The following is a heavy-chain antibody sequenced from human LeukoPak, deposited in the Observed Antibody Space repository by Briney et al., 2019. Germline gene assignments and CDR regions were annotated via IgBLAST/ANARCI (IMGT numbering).Heavy chain of an antibody. J-gene: IGHJ5*02. V-gene: IGHV1-69*04. CDR3: AREQLLLTYNWFDP. CDR2: IIPIFGIA. CDR1: GGTFSSYA. D-gene: IGHD2-2*01. Sequence: ASVKVSCKASGGTFSSYAISWVRQAPGQRLEWMGRIIPIFGIANYAQKFQGRVTITADKSTSTAYMVLSSLRSEDTAVYYCAREQLLLTYNWFDPWGQGTLVTVSS.